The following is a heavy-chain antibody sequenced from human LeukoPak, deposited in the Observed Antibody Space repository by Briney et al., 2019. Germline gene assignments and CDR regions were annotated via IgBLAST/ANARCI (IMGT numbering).Heavy chain of an antibody. Sequence: GGSLRLSCAASGFAFSSYSMHWVRQAPGKGLEWVAFIRYDGTNKYYADSVRGRFTISRDNSKNTLYLQMSSLRPEDTAVYYCAKGEGFNYYMDVWGKGTTVTVSS. CDR3: AKGEGFNYYMDV. CDR1: GFAFSSYS. CDR2: IRYDGTNK. J-gene: IGHJ6*03. V-gene: IGHV3-30*02.